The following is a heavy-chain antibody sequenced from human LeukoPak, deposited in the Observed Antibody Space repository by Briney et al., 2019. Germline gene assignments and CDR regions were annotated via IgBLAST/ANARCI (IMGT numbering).Heavy chain of an antibody. CDR2: IYYNGNP. Sequence: SEPLSLTCTVSGGSLNSHYWACIRQPPGQGLEWIGYIYYNGNPNYNPSLKSRVTISVDTSKNQFSLRLNSVTAADTAVYYCARQTGRFDPWGQGTLVTVSS. V-gene: IGHV4-59*11. J-gene: IGHJ5*02. CDR1: GGSLNSHY. CDR3: ARQTGRFDP.